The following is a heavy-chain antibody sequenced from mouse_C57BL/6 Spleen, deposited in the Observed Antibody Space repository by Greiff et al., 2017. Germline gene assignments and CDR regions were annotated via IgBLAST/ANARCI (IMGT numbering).Heavy chain of an antibody. CDR3: ARGTNYGYFDY. V-gene: IGHV1-22*01. CDR1: GYTFTDYN. CDR2: INPNNGGT. Sequence: DVKLQESGPELVKPGASVKMSCKASGYTFTDYNMHWVKQSHGKSLEWIGYINPNNGGTSYNQKFKGKATLTVNKSSSTAYMELRSLTSEDSAVYYCARGTNYGYFDYWGQGTSLTVSS. D-gene: IGHD1-1*01. J-gene: IGHJ2*02.